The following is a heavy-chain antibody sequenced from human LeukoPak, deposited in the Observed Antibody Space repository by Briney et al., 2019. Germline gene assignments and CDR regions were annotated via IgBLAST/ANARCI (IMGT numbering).Heavy chain of an antibody. CDR1: GFTFSSYS. Sequence: GGSLRLSCAASGFTFSSYSMNWVRQAPGKGLEWVSSISSTSVYIYYADSVKGRFTISRDNSKNTLYLQMNSLRAEDTAVYYCARGASGDLNPSGAAAGTRKDYWGQGTLVTVSS. CDR2: ISSTSVYI. J-gene: IGHJ4*02. D-gene: IGHD6-13*01. CDR3: ARGASGDLNPSGAAAGTRKDY. V-gene: IGHV3-21*04.